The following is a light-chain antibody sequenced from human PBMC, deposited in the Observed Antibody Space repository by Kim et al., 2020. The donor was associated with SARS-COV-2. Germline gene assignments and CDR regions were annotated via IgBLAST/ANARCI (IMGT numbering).Light chain of an antibody. V-gene: IGLV1-44*01. CDR2: SNN. Sequence: GQVFTKSVSGGSSNVGSNTVNCCQQLPGTAPRLLIYSNNERPSGVPDRFSGSKSGTSASLAISGLQSEDEADYYCAAWEDSLNGWVFGGGTQLTVL. CDR1: SSNVGSNT. CDR3: AAWEDSLNGWV. J-gene: IGLJ3*02.